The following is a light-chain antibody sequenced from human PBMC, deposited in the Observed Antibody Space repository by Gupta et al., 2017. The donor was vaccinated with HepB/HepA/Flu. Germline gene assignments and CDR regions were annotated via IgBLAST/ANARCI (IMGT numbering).Light chain of an antibody. CDR2: NND. Sequence: QSVLTQPPSASGPPGQRFPISFPGSSSNIGSNGVNWYQQLPGTAPKLLIYNNDQRPSGVPDRFSGSKSDTSASLAISGLQSEDEADYYCATWDASLTALFGGGTKLTVL. CDR1: SSNIGSNG. CDR3: ATWDASLTAL. J-gene: IGLJ2*01. V-gene: IGLV1-44*01.